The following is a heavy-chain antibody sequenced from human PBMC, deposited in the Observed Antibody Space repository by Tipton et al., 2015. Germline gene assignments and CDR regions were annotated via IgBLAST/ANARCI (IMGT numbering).Heavy chain of an antibody. CDR3: AKDYYDSSGYYYYYYGMDV. V-gene: IGHV3-30*18. J-gene: IGHJ6*02. CDR2: ISYDGSNK. Sequence: RSLRLSCAASGFSFSSYGMHWVRQAPGKGLEWVAVISYDGSNKYYADSVKGRFTISRDNSKNTLYLQMNSLRAEDTAVYYCAKDYYDSSGYYYYYYGMDVWGQGTTVTVSS. CDR1: GFSFSSYG. D-gene: IGHD3-22*01.